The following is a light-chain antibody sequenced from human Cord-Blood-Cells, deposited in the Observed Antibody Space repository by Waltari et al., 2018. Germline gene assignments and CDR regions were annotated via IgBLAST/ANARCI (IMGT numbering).Light chain of an antibody. V-gene: IGKV3-20*01. CDR2: GAS. CDR3: QQYGSSWT. Sequence: IALTQSPGTLSLSPGERATLSCRARPRVSSSYLAWYQQKPGQAPRLLIYGASSRATGIPDRFSGSGAGTDFTLTSSRLEPEDFAEYYWQQYGSSWTFGQGTKVEIK. CDR1: PRVSSSY. J-gene: IGKJ1*01.